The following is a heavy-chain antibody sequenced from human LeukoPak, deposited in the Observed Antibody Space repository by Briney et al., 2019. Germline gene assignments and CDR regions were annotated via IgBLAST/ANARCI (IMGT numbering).Heavy chain of an antibody. CDR1: GYTFTSHY. CDR3: ARVPEMATIGGFDY. CDR2: INPSGGST. D-gene: IGHD5-24*01. Sequence: ASVKVSCKASGYTFTSHYMHWVRQAPGQGLEWTAIINPSGGSTSYAQRFQGRVTMTRDMSTSTIYMELSSLRSEDTAVYYCARVPEMATIGGFDYWGQGTLVTVSS. J-gene: IGHJ4*02. V-gene: IGHV1-46*01.